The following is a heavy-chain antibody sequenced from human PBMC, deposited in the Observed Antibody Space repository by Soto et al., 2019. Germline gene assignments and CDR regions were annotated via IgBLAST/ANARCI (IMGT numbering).Heavy chain of an antibody. CDR1: GFTFSSYS. D-gene: IGHD2-15*01. CDR2: ISSSSSYI. CDR3: ARDPADCSGGSCYLTRGYFDY. Sequence: PGGSLRLTCAASGFTFSSYSMNWVRQAPGKGLEWVSSISSSSSYIYYADSVKGRFTISRDNAKNSLYLQMNSLRAEDTAVYYCARDPADCSGGSCYLTRGYFDYWGQGT. J-gene: IGHJ4*02. V-gene: IGHV3-21*01.